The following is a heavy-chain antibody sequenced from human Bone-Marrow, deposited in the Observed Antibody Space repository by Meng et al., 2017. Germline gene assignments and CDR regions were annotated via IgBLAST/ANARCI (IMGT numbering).Heavy chain of an antibody. CDR1: GYIFSSSG. CDR2: ISAYNGDT. J-gene: IGHJ4*02. D-gene: IGHD2-2*01. CDR3: ARDYANKVDY. Sequence: QVQLVQSGAEMKKPGASVKVSCKASGYIFSSSGISWVRQAPRQGLEWMGWISAYNGDTKYAPELQGRVSMTTDTSTYTAYMELRSLRSDDTAIYYCARDYANKVDYWGQGTLVTVS. V-gene: IGHV1-18*01.